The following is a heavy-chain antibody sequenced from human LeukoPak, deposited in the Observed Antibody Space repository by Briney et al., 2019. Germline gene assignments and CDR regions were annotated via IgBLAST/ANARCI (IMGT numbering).Heavy chain of an antibody. CDR1: GGSFSGYY. CDR3: AVTRWLRTFDY. D-gene: IGHD5-24*01. J-gene: IGHJ4*02. V-gene: IGHV4-34*01. Sequence: PSETLSLTCAVYGGSFSGYYWSWIRQPPGKGLEWIGEINHSGSTNYNPSLKSRVTISVDTSKNQLSLKLSSVTAADTAVYYCAVTRWLRTFDYWGQGTLVTVSS. CDR2: INHSGST.